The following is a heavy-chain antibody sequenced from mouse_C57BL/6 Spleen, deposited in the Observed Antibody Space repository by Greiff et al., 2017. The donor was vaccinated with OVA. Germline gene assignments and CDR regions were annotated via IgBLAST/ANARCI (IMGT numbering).Heavy chain of an antibody. CDR2: ISGGGGNT. J-gene: IGHJ2*01. D-gene: IGHD6-1*01. CDR1: GFTFSSYT. Sequence: EVKVVESGGGLVKPGGSLKLSCAASGFTFSSYTMSWVRQTPEKRLEWVATISGGGGNTYYPDSVKGRFTISRDNAKNTLYLQMSSLRSEDTALYYCAMGSYDFDYWGQGTTLTVSS. V-gene: IGHV5-9*01. CDR3: AMGSYDFDY.